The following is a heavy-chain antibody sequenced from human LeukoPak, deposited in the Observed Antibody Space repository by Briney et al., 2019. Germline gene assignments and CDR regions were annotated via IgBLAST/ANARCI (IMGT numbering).Heavy chain of an antibody. V-gene: IGHV1-2*02. CDR2: INPNSGGT. Sequence: GASVKVSCKASGYTSTGYYMHWVRQAPGQGLEWMGWINPNSGGTNYAQKFQGRVTMTRDTSISTAYMELSRLRSDDTAVYYCATHVRYCSSTSCYSHWNAFDIWGQGTMVTVSS. J-gene: IGHJ3*02. D-gene: IGHD2-2*01. CDR3: ATHVRYCSSTSCYSHWNAFDI. CDR1: GYTSTGYY.